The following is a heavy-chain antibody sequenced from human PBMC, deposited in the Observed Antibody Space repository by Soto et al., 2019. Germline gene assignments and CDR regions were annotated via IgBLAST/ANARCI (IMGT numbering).Heavy chain of an antibody. CDR2: INPNSGGT. Sequence: ASVKVSCKASGYTFNGFYYMHWVRQAPGQGLEWMGWINPNSGGTSYAQKFQGRVTLTRDTSISTAYMDLTSLTSDDTAVYFCANPGGPDSAGYYYFDYWGQGTLVTVSS. V-gene: IGHV1-2*02. J-gene: IGHJ4*02. CDR1: GYTFNGFY. D-gene: IGHD3-22*01. CDR3: ANPGGPDSAGYYYFDY.